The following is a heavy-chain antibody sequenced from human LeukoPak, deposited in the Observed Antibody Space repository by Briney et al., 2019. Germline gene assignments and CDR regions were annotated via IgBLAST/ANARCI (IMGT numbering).Heavy chain of an antibody. V-gene: IGHV3-23*01. J-gene: IGHJ6*02. CDR3: AKARLYCSSGICSDLPAVYNGMDV. D-gene: IGHD2-15*01. CDR1: GFTFSSFC. CDR2: IRNSGAHA. Sequence: GGSLSLACPASGFTFSSFCMNWVRPPEGKGMEWVSLIRNSGAHAHYTDSVTGRLTISRDNSKTTLCLEMKSLRAEDTAIYYCAKARLYCSSGICSDLPAVYNGMDVWGQGTTVAASS.